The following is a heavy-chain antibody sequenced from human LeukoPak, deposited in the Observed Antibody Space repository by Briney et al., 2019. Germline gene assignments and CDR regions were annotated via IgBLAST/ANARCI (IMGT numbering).Heavy chain of an antibody. D-gene: IGHD3-10*01. CDR1: GFTFSSYA. CDR2: VSSSRGST. Sequence: GGSLRLSCATSGFTFSSYAMGWVRQAPRKGLEWVSSVSSSRGSTYYADSVKGRFTISADKSKNTLYLEMSSLRAEDTAVYYCAKDLIGGSGNFLLDYWGQGSLVTVSS. J-gene: IGHJ4*02. V-gene: IGHV3-23*01. CDR3: AKDLIGGSGNFLLDY.